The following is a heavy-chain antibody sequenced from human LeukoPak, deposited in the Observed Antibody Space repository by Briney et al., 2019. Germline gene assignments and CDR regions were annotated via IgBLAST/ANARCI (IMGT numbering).Heavy chain of an antibody. CDR1: GFTFSNYW. Sequence: GGSLRLSCATSGFTFSNYWMSWVRQAPGKGLEWVANIKRDGSDKYYVDSVKARFTISRDNAKNSLYLEMNSLGAEDTAVYYCARHIRGSIDSYYYGLDVWGQGTTVTVSS. CDR3: ARHIRGSIDSYYYGLDV. V-gene: IGHV3-7*01. J-gene: IGHJ6*02. D-gene: IGHD5-12*01. CDR2: IKRDGSDK.